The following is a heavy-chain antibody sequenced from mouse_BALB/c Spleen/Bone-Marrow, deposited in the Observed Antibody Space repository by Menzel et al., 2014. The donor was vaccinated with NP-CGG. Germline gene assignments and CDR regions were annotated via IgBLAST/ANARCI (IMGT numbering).Heavy chain of an antibody. Sequence: VQLVESGAELVRPGSSVKISCKASGYAFSNYWMNWVKQRSGQGLEWIGQIYPGDTDIHYNGKFKGKATLTADKSSSTAYMQLSSLTSEDSAVYFCASRGDYSYAMDYWGQGTSVTVSS. D-gene: IGHD1-1*01. J-gene: IGHJ4*01. CDR3: ASRGDYSYAMDY. CDR2: IYPGDTDI. V-gene: IGHV1-80*01. CDR1: GYAFSNYW.